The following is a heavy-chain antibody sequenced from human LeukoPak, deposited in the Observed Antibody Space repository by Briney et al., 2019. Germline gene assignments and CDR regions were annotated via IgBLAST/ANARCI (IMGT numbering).Heavy chain of an antibody. J-gene: IGHJ6*02. Sequence: SGTLSLTCTVSGGSISSSTYLWDWIRQPPGKGLEWIGSIYYCGSTDSNPSLQSRVTISVDTSKNQFSLKLSSVTAADTAVYYCARRDRGGYYGMDVWGQGTTVTVSS. CDR2: IYYCGST. V-gene: IGHV4-39*01. CDR1: GGSISSSTYL. CDR3: ARRDRGGYYGMDV. D-gene: IGHD3-16*01.